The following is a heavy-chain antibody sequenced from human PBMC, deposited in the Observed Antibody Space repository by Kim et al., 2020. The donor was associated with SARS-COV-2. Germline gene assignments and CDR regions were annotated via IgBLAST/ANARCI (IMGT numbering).Heavy chain of an antibody. CDR3: ARHYYGSGSNWYFDL. CDR1: GFTFSDYY. D-gene: IGHD3-10*01. CDR2: ISSSSSYT. V-gene: IGHV3-11*06. Sequence: GGSLRLSCAASGFTFSDYYMSWIRQAPGKGLEWVSYISSSSSYTNYADSVKGRFTISRDNAKNSLYLQMNSLRAEDTAVYYCARHYYGSGSNWYFDLWGRGTLVTVSS. J-gene: IGHJ2*01.